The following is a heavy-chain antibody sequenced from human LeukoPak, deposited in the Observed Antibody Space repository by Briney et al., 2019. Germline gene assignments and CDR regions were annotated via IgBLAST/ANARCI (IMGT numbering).Heavy chain of an antibody. J-gene: IGHJ4*02. Sequence: ASVRVSCKASGYTFTSYDINWVRQAPGQGLEWMGWINPNSGGTNYAQKFQGRVTMTRDTSISTAYMELSRLRSDDTAVYYCASLEWELHGWGQGTLVTVSS. CDR2: INPNSGGT. CDR3: ASLEWELHG. D-gene: IGHD1-26*01. V-gene: IGHV1-2*02. CDR1: GYTFTSYD.